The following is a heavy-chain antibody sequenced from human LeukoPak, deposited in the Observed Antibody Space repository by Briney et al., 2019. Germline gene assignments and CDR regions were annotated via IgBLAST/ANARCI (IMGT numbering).Heavy chain of an antibody. CDR1: GYTFTSYD. D-gene: IGHD4-23*01. CDR3: ARVGYGGNDYYFDY. CDR2: MNPNSGNT. Sequence: ASVKISCKASGYTFTSYDINWVRQATGQGLEWMGWMNPNSGNTGYAQKFQGRVTKTRNTSISTAYMELSSLRSEDTAVYYCARVGYGGNDYYFDYWGQGTLVTVSS. J-gene: IGHJ4*02. V-gene: IGHV1-8*01.